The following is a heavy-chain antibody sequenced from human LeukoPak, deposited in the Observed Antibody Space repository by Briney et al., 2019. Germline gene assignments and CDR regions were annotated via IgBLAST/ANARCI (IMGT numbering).Heavy chain of an antibody. CDR3: AKGPLIEVAGTTWDY. CDR1: GFTFSSYA. Sequence: GGSLRLSCVVSGFTFSSYAMGRVRQAPGKRLEWVSAISGSGGSTYYADSVKGRFTISRDNSKNTLYLQMNSLRADDTAVYYCAKGPLIEVAGTTWDYWGQGTLVTVSS. V-gene: IGHV3-23*01. D-gene: IGHD6-19*01. J-gene: IGHJ4*02. CDR2: ISGSGGST.